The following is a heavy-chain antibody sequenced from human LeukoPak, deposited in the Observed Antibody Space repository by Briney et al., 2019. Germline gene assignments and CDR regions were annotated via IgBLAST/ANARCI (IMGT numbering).Heavy chain of an antibody. Sequence: SVKVSCKASGGSFNSYVITWVRQAPGQGLEWMGGIIPILNVANFAQKFQGRVTITADKSTNTAHMELSSLRSEDTAVYYCTREGVYSPDGSGYHRDAFDIWGQGTVVTVSS. D-gene: IGHD3-22*01. J-gene: IGHJ3*02. CDR2: IIPILNVA. CDR1: GGSFNSYV. V-gene: IGHV1-69*10. CDR3: TREGVYSPDGSGYHRDAFDI.